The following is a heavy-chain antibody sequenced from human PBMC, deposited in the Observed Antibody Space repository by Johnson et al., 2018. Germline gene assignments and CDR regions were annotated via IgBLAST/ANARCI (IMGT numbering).Heavy chain of an antibody. D-gene: IGHD5-18*01. CDR1: GFTVSSNY. CDR2: IYSGGST. CDR3: AKDGGEAMGISAFDI. J-gene: IGHJ3*02. V-gene: IGHV3-53*05. Sequence: EVQLVETGGGLVKPGGSLRLSCAASGFTVSSNYMSWVRQAPGKGLEWVSVIYSGGSTYYADSVKGRFTISRDNSKNTLYLQMNSLRAEDTAVYYCAKDGGEAMGISAFDIWGQGTMVTVSS.